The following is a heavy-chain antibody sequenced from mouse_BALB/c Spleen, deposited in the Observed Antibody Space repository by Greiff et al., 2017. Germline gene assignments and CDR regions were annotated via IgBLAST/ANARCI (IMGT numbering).Heavy chain of an antibody. CDR1: GFTFSSFG. V-gene: IGHV5-17*02. D-gene: IGHD1-1*01. CDR3: ARSNYGSSHYYAMDY. CDR2: ISSGSSTI. J-gene: IGHJ4*01. Sequence: EGKLVESGGGLVQPGGSRKLSCAASGFTFSSFGMHWVRQAPEKGLEWVAYISSGSSTIYYADTVKGRFTISRDNPKNTLFLQMTSLRSEDTAMYYCARSNYGSSHYYAMDYWGQGTSVTVSS.